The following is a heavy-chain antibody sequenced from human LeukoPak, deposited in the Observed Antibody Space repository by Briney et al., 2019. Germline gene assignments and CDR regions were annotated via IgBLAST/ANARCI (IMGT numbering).Heavy chain of an antibody. V-gene: IGHV3-33*01. J-gene: IGHJ5*02. CDR2: IWYDGSNK. CDR3: ASGRFPGNGGNWFDP. D-gene: IGHD4-23*01. CDR1: GFTFSSYG. Sequence: PGRSLRLSCAASGFTFSSYGMHWVRQAPGKGLEWVAVIWYDGSNKYYADSVKGRFTISRDNSKNTLYLQMNSLRAEDTAVYYCASGRFPGNGGNWFDPWGQGTLVTVSS.